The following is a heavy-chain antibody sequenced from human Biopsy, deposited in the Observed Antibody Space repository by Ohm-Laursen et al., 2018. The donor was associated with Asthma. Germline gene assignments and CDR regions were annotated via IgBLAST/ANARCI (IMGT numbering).Heavy chain of an antibody. Sequence: SLRLSCTASVFTVRRDHMFWVRQAPGKGLAWVSVIYSGGTSHTADSVRGRFTISRDFSKNTLQLQMHSLRVEDTDVYYCARGDSSGWSHYYFDYWGQGTLVTVSS. J-gene: IGHJ4*02. CDR1: VFTVRRDH. V-gene: IGHV3-53*01. D-gene: IGHD6-19*01. CDR3: ARGDSSGWSHYYFDY. CDR2: IYSGGTS.